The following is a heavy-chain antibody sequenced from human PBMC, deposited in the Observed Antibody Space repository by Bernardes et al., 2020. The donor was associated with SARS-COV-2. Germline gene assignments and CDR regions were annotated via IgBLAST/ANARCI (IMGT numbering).Heavy chain of an antibody. Sequence: GESLKISCQAHGYNFTSFWISWVRQMPGKGLAWMGRIDPGASETNFGPSFQGHVALSVDKSISPVYLQWSSLKASDTGMYYWSRESPIKYSSSSEIGADDWGQGTLVTVAA. V-gene: IGHV5-10-1*01. D-gene: IGHD6-6*01. CDR3: SRESPIKYSSSSEIGADD. J-gene: IGHJ4*02. CDR1: GYNFTSFW. CDR2: IDPGASET.